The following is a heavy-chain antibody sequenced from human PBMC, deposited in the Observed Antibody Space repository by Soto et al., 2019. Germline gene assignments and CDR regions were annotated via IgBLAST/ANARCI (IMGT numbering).Heavy chain of an antibody. Sequence: QVQLVESGGGVVQPGRSLRLSCAASGFIFSSYALHWVRQAPGRGLVWVALVSYDGSNKYYADSVKGRFTISRDNSNKTLYLNLTSLRPEATAVYYWARVLALRAFDPWGEGPLVTVSS. V-gene: IGHV3-30-3*01. CDR1: GFIFSSYA. CDR3: ARVLALRAFDP. D-gene: IGHD2-15*01. CDR2: VSYDGSNK. J-gene: IGHJ5*02.